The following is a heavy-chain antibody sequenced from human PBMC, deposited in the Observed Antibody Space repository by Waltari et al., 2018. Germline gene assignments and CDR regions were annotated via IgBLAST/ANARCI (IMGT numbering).Heavy chain of an antibody. V-gene: IGHV3-23*04. Sequence: EVQLVESGGGVVQPGGSLRLSCAASGFTFSRYAMSWVRQAPVKGLQWVPAISGSVGSTYYAASVKGRFTISRDNSKNTLYLQMNSLRAEDTAVYYFAKNVPIRGPLTGFDYWGQGTLVTVSS. D-gene: IGHD3-16*01. J-gene: IGHJ4*02. CDR1: GFTFSRYA. CDR2: ISGSVGST. CDR3: AKNVPIRGPLTGFDY.